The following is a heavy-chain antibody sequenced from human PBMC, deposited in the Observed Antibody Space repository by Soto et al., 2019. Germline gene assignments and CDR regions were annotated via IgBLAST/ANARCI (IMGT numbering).Heavy chain of an antibody. CDR2: IYYSGST. D-gene: IGHD2-2*01. Sequence: SETLSLTCTVSGGSISSGGYYWSWIRQDPGKGLEWIGYIYYSGSTYYNPSLKSRVTISVDMSKNQFSLQLSSVTAADTAVYYCARARDYCSGTSCYYFASWGQGTLVTV. CDR3: ARARDYCSGTSCYYFAS. J-gene: IGHJ4*02. CDR1: GGSISSGGYY. V-gene: IGHV4-31*03.